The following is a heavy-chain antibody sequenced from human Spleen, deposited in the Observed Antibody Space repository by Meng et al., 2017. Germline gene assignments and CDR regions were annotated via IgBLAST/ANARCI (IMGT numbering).Heavy chain of an antibody. CDR1: GGSFSDYY. CDR3: ARGPTTMAHDFDY. Sequence: VQQQHVGAGLLKPSETLSLTCVVSGGSFSDYYWSWIRQPPGKGLEWIGEINHSGSTNYNPSLESRATISVDTSQNNLSLKLSSVTAADSAVYYCARGPTTMAHDFDYWGQGTLVTVSS. D-gene: IGHD4-11*01. CDR2: INHSGST. J-gene: IGHJ4*02. V-gene: IGHV4-34*01.